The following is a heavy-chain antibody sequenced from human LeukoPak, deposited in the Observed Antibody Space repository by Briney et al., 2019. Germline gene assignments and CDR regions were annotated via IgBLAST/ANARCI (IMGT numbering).Heavy chain of an antibody. Sequence: GGSLRLSSAASGFTFSTYWMSWVRQAPGKGLEWVANIKQDGSEKYHVDSVKGRFTISRDNAKNSLYLQMNSLRAEDTAVYYCARDRGGSSGLHWGQGTLVTVSS. CDR3: ARDRGGSSGLH. D-gene: IGHD2-15*01. J-gene: IGHJ4*02. V-gene: IGHV3-7*01. CDR1: GFTFSTYW. CDR2: IKQDGSEK.